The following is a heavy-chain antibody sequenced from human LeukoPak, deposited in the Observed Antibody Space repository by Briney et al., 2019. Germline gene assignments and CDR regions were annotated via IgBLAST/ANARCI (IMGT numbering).Heavy chain of an antibody. Sequence: SETLSLTCAVYGGSFSGYYWSWIRQPPGKGLEWIGEINHSGSTNYNPSLKSRVTISVDTSKNQFSLKLSSVTAADTAVYYCARFAGTYSYGYLLQRKRYFPHWGQGTLVTVSS. CDR2: INHSGST. CDR3: ARFAGTYSYGYLLQRKRYFPH. V-gene: IGHV4-34*01. D-gene: IGHD5-18*01. CDR1: GGSFSGYY. J-gene: IGHJ1*01.